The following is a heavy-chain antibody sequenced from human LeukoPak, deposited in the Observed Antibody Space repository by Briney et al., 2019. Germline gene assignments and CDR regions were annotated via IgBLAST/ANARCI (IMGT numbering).Heavy chain of an antibody. CDR3: ARHVGSYYTYNWFDP. CDR1: GGSLSDYY. CDR2: ISHRGRT. V-gene: IGHV4-34*01. J-gene: IGHJ5*02. Sequence: SETLSLTCAVYGGSLSDYYWSWIRQSPGKGLEWIGEISHRGRTYYNLSLKSRVTISIDTSKNQFSLKVNSVSAADTAVYYCARHVGSYYTYNWFDPWGQGTLVTVSS. D-gene: IGHD1-26*01.